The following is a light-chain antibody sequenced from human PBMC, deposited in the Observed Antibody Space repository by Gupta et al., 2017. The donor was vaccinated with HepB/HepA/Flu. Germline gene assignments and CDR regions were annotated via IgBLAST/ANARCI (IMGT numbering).Light chain of an antibody. CDR1: TLRKYV. J-gene: IGLJ3*02. Sequence: SSELTQDPAVSVALGQTVKITCQGDTLRKYVPSWYQQKPGQAPVLIIFGENNRPSGVPDRFSGSTSGNTASLIITGAQAEDEADYYCNSRDISGNHRVFGGGTKMTVL. CDR2: GEN. CDR3: NSRDISGNHRV. V-gene: IGLV3-19*01.